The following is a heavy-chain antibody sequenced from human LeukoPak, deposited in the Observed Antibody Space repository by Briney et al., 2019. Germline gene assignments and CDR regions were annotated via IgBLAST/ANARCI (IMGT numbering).Heavy chain of an antibody. J-gene: IGHJ4*02. CDR1: GFSFSGHW. Sequence: GGSLRLSCTASGFSFSGHWMHWARQLPGKGLVWVSRISPTGSTTSYADSVKGRFTVSRDNAKNTLYLQVNNLRAEDTAVYYCARGPNSNWSGLDFRGQGTLLTVSS. CDR3: ARGPNSNWSGLDF. CDR2: ISPTGSTT. D-gene: IGHD6-6*01. V-gene: IGHV3-74*01.